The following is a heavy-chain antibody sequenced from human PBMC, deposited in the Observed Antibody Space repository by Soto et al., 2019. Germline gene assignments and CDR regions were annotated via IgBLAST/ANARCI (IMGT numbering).Heavy chain of an antibody. CDR1: GASVSSGSSS. CDR2: YFQGGDA. D-gene: IGHD3-22*01. CDR3: ARLDYQSSGSYAFDI. Sequence: QLQLQESDSGLVRPAQTLSLTCAVSGASVSSGSSSWSWIRQPPGKGLEWIGFYFQGGDAYYNPSLERLVTISVDRSKNQLSLKLRTVTAADTAVYYCARLDYQSSGSYAFDIWGEWTTVTVS. V-gene: IGHV4-30-2*01. J-gene: IGHJ3*02.